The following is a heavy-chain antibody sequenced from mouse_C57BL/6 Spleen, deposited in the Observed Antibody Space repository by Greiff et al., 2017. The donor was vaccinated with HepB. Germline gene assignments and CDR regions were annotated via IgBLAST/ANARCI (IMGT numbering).Heavy chain of an antibody. CDR2: IDPEDGDT. D-gene: IGHD1-1*01. V-gene: IGHV14-1*01. CDR1: GFNIKDYY. Sequence: VQLQQSGAELVRPGASVKLSCTASGFNIKDYYMHWVKQRPEQGLEWIGRIDPEDGDTEYAPKFQGKATMTADTSSNTAYLQLSSLTSEDTAVYYCTTHYGSSGYDYAMDYWGQGTSVTVSS. J-gene: IGHJ4*01. CDR3: TTHYGSSGYDYAMDY.